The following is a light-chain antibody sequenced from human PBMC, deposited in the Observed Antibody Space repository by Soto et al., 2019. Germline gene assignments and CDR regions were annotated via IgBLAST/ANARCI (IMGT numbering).Light chain of an antibody. CDR1: EGLVDSDGNTY. CDR2: KVS. CDR3: MQGTHWPWT. Sequence: DVVMTQSPLSLPVTLGQPASISCRSSEGLVDSDGNTYLSWFQLRPGQSPRRLIYKVSSRDSGVPDRFSGSGSGTDFTLKISRVEAEDVAIYYCMQGTHWPWTLAKGPGWKSN. V-gene: IGKV2-30*01. J-gene: IGKJ1*01.